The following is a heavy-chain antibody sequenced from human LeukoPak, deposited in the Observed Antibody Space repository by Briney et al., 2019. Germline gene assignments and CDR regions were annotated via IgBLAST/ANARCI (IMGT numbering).Heavy chain of an antibody. D-gene: IGHD3-10*01. J-gene: IGHJ6*02. CDR3: ARHRFDYGSGSYYGYYYYYGMDV. Sequence: PSETLSLTCTVSGGSISSYYWSWIRQPPGKGLEWIGYIYYSGSTNYNPSLKSRVNISVDTSKNQFSLRLSSVTAADTAVYYCARHRFDYGSGSYYGYYYYYGMDVWGQGTTVTVSS. CDR2: IYYSGST. CDR1: GGSISSYY. V-gene: IGHV4-59*01.